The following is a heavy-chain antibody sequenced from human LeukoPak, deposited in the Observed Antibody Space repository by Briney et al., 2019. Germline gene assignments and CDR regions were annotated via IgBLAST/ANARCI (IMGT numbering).Heavy chain of an antibody. J-gene: IGHJ4*02. Sequence: SQTLSLTCAISGDSVSSNSAAWNWIRQSPSRGLEWLGRTYYRSKWYNDYAVSVKSRITINPDISKNQFSLQLNSVTPEDTAVYYCAREIEALTMIAPGGFDYWGQGTLVTVSS. CDR3: AREIEALTMIAPGGFDY. V-gene: IGHV6-1*01. D-gene: IGHD3-22*01. CDR2: TYYRSKWYN. CDR1: GDSVSSNSAA.